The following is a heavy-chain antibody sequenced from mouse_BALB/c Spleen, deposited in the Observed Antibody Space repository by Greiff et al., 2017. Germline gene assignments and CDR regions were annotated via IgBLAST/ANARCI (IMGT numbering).Heavy chain of an antibody. CDR1: GFNIKDTY. CDR3: ASEDGYYVGVWFAY. V-gene: IGHV14-3*02. Sequence: EVQLQQSGAELVKPGASVKLSCTASGFNIKDTYMHWVKQRPEQGLEWIGRIDPANGNTKYDPKFQGKATITADTSSNTAYLQLSSLTSEDTAVYYCASEDGYYVGVWFAYWGQGTLVTVSA. J-gene: IGHJ3*01. D-gene: IGHD2-3*01. CDR2: IDPANGNT.